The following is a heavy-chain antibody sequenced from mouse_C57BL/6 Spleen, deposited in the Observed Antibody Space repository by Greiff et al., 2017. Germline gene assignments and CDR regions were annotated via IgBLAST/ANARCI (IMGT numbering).Heavy chain of an antibody. CDR1: GYAFTNYL. Sequence: VQLQQSGAELVRPGTSVKVSCKASGYAFTNYLIEWVKQRPGQGLEWIGVINPGSGGPNYNEKFQGKATLTADKSSSTTYMQRSSLTSEDSAVYFGARGEEGMDYWGQGTSVTVSS. J-gene: IGHJ4*01. V-gene: IGHV1-54*01. CDR2: INPGSGGP. CDR3: ARGEEGMDY.